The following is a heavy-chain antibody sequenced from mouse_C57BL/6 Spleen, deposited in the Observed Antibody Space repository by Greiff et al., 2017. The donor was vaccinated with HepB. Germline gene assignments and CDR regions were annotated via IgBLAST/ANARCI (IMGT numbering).Heavy chain of an antibody. CDR3: ARGGTTVVADYAMDY. J-gene: IGHJ4*01. Sequence: QVQLQQPGAELVMPGASVKLSCKASGYTFTSYWMHWVKQRPGQGLEWIGEIDPSDSYTNYNQKFKGKSTLTVDKSSSTAYMQLSSLTSEDSAVYYCARGGTTVVADYAMDYWGQGTSVTVSS. D-gene: IGHD1-1*01. CDR1: GYTFTSYW. V-gene: IGHV1-69*01. CDR2: IDPSDSYT.